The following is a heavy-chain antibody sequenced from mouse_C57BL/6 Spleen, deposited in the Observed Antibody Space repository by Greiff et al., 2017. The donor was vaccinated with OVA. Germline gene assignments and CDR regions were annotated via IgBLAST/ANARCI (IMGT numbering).Heavy chain of an antibody. V-gene: IGHV1-15*01. CDR3: TRNAYFPLAY. CDR2: IDPELVGT. J-gene: IGHJ3*01. D-gene: IGHD2-10*01. CDR1: GYTLTDYE. Sequence: QVQLQQSGAELVRPGASVTLSCKASGYTLTDYEMHWVKRPPVQGLEWIGAIDPELVGTAYNQKFKGKAILTADKSSSTAYMELRSLTSEDAAVYYCTRNAYFPLAYWGQGTLVTVSA.